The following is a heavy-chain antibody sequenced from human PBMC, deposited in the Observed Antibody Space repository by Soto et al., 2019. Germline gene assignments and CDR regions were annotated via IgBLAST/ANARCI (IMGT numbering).Heavy chain of an antibody. CDR2: INPSGGGT. D-gene: IGHD6-13*01. CDR3: ATEGRGQQLPRNFAY. V-gene: IGHV1-46*01. CDR1: GYTFTTYY. Sequence: QVQLMQSGAEVKKPGASVKVSCKASGYTFTTYYMHWVRQAPGQGLEWMGIINPSGGGTNYAQKFQERVNVXXDXSXXTVYMQLSRLRSEDTAVYYCATEGRGQQLPRNFAYWGPGTLLTVSS. J-gene: IGHJ4*02.